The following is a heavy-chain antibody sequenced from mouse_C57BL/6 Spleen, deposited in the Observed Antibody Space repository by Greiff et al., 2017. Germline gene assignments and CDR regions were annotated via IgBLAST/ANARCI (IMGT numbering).Heavy chain of an antibody. J-gene: IGHJ2*01. D-gene: IGHD2-2*01. V-gene: IGHV5-12*01. Sequence: DVQLVESGGGLVQPGGSLKLSCAASGFTFSDYYMYWVRQTPEKRLEWVAYISNGGGSTYYPDTVKGRFTISRDNAKNTLYLQMSRLKSEDTAMYYCARQGYEYYFDYWGQGTTLTVSS. CDR1: GFTFSDYY. CDR3: ARQGYEYYFDY. CDR2: ISNGGGST.